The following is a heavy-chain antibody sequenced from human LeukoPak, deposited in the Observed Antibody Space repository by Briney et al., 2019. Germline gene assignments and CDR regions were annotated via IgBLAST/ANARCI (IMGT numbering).Heavy chain of an antibody. V-gene: IGHV3-21*01. J-gene: IGHJ3*02. CDR1: GFTFSSYS. Sequence: GGSLRLSCAASGFTFSSYSMNWVRQAPGKGLEWVSSISSSGTYIYYADSVKGRFTISRDNAKNSLYLQMNCLRAEDTAVYYCARWAAFDIWGQGTMVTVSS. CDR2: ISSSGTYI. CDR3: ARWAAFDI.